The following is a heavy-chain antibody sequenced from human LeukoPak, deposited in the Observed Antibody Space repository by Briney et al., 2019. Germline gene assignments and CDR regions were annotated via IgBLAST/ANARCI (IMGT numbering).Heavy chain of an antibody. CDR3: ARESTEVTPGY. CDR1: GFTFSDYY. D-gene: IGHD4-23*01. Sequence: GGSLRLSCAASGFTFSDYYMSWIRQAPGKGLEWVSYISSSGSTIYYADSVKGRFTISRDNAKNTLFLQMNSLRGDDTAVYYCARESTEVTPGYWGQGTLVTVSS. CDR2: ISSSGSTI. V-gene: IGHV3-11*04. J-gene: IGHJ4*02.